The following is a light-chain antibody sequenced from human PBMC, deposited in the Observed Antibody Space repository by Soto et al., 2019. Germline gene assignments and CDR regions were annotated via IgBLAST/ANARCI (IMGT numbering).Light chain of an antibody. V-gene: IGKV3-11*01. CDR2: GAS. CDR1: QSVSRN. J-gene: IGKJ2*02. CDR3: QQRGKWPST. Sequence: EVVLTQSPATLSVSPGDRATLSCRASQSVSRNLAWYQQKPGQAPRLLIYGASTRATGVGGRFTGSGSATDFSLTITSLEPEDFAVYYCQQRGKWPSTFGPGTKVDIK.